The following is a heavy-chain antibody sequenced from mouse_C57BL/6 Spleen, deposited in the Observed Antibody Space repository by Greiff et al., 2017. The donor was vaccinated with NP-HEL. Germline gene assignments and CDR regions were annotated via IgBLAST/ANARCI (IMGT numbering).Heavy chain of an antibody. CDR1: GFSLTSYG. CDR2: IWGDGST. D-gene: IGHD2-4*01. Sequence: VKLVESGPGLVAPSQSLSITCTASGFSLTSYGVSWVRQPPGKGLEWLGVIWGDGSTNYHSALISRLSISKDNSKSQVFLKLNSLQTDDTATYYCAKPYDYDGTAWFAYWGQGTLVTVSA. J-gene: IGHJ3*01. CDR3: AKPYDYDGTAWFAY. V-gene: IGHV2-3*01.